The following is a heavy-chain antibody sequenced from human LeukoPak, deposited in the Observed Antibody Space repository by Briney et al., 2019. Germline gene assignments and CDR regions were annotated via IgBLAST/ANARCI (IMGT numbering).Heavy chain of an antibody. CDR2: INHSGST. J-gene: IGHJ4*02. CDR3: ASTERCSTTCPLDY. D-gene: IGHD2-2*01. V-gene: IGHV4-34*01. CDR1: GGSFRGYY. Sequence: SETLSLTCAVYGGSFRGYYWSWIRQPPGKGLEWIGEINHSGSTNYNPSLKSRVTISLDTSMKKFSLKLNSATAADTAVYYCASTERCSTTCPLDYWGQGTLVTVSS.